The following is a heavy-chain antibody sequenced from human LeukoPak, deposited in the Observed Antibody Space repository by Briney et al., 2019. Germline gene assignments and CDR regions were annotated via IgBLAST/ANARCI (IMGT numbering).Heavy chain of an antibody. D-gene: IGHD6-13*01. J-gene: IGHJ4*02. CDR2: IIPIFGTA. Sequence: SVKVSCKASGGTFSSYAVSWVRQAPGQGLEWMGGIIPIFGTANYAQKFQGRVTITADKSTSTAYMELSSLRSEDTAVYYCARDGAKIAAAGTFDYWGQGTLVTVSS. V-gene: IGHV1-69*06. CDR3: ARDGAKIAAAGTFDY. CDR1: GGTFSSYA.